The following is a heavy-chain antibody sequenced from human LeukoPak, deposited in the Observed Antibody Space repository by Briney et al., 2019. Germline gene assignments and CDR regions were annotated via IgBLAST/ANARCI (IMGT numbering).Heavy chain of an antibody. CDR3: AKAVYGSWYYFDY. V-gene: IGHV3-43*02. J-gene: IGHJ4*02. Sequence: PGGSLRLSCAASGFTFDDYAMHWVRQAPGKGLEWVSLISGDGGSTYYADSVKGRFTISRDNSKNSLYLQMNSLRTEDTALYYRAKAVYGSWYYFDYWGQGALVTVSS. CDR2: ISGDGGST. D-gene: IGHD1-26*01. CDR1: GFTFDDYA.